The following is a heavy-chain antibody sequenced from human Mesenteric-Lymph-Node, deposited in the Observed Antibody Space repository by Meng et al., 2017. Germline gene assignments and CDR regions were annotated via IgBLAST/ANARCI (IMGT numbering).Heavy chain of an antibody. D-gene: IGHD3-10*01. CDR3: AREKSYLGELTL. Sequence: QVQQEEVGGVVVQSGRSSDPSSAASGFTCSNYSMHGVRQAPGRGLDWVAVVSNDGSLTFYAESVKGRFAISRDNSKSTLFLQMNSLKEEDTAVYYCAREKSYLGELTLWGQGTLVTVSS. J-gene: IGHJ4*02. CDR1: GFTCSNYS. V-gene: IGHV3-30*09. CDR2: VSNDGSLT.